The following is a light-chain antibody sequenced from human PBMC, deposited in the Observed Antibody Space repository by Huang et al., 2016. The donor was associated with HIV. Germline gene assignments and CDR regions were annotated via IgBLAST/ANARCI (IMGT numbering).Light chain of an antibody. Sequence: DIVMTQSPDSLAVSPGERATINCKSSQTVLYSLNKMNYLAWFQQKPGRPPKLLIYWATTRESGVPDRFSGSGYGTDFTLTINNLQAEDVAVYFCLQYYSVPQTFGHGTKVEIK. V-gene: IGKV4-1*01. J-gene: IGKJ1*01. CDR1: QTVLYSLNKMNY. CDR3: LQYYSVPQT. CDR2: WAT.